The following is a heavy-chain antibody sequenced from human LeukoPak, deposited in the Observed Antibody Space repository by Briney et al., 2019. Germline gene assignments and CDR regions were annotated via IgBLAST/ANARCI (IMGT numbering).Heavy chain of an antibody. CDR3: AKTTITPPYYMDV. V-gene: IGHV3-48*03. J-gene: IGHJ6*03. D-gene: IGHD4-11*01. Sequence: GGSLRLSCAASGFTFSSFEMKWVRQAPGKGLEWVSYIRSSSRTIYYADSVKDRFTISRDNAKNSLYLQMNSLRAGDTAVYYCAKTTITPPYYMDVWGKGTTVTVSS. CDR2: IRSSSRTI. CDR1: GFTFSSFE.